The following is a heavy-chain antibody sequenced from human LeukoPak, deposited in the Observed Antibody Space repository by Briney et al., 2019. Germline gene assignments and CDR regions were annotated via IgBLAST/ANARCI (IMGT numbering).Heavy chain of an antibody. CDR3: ARDRGSIFGVVTTSGRYYMDV. Sequence: PGGSLRLSCAASGFTFSSYAMSWVRQAPGKGLEWVSGISGSDGSTNYADSVKGRFTISRDNAKNSLYLQMNSLRAEDTAVYYCARDRGSIFGVVTTSGRYYMDVWGKGTTVTVSS. D-gene: IGHD3-3*01. CDR1: GFTFSSYA. J-gene: IGHJ6*03. CDR2: ISGSDGST. V-gene: IGHV3-23*01.